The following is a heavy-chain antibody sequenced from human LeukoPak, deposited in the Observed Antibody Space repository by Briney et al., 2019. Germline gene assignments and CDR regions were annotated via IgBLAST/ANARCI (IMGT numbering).Heavy chain of an antibody. CDR2: INPSGGST. CDR3: ARERQQPYYFDY. Sequence: ASVKVSCKASGYTFTNFYIHWVRQAPGQGLEWMGIINPSGGSTSYTQKFQGRVTMTRDTSTSTVYMELSSLRSEDTAVYYCARERQQPYYFDYWGQGTLVNVSS. D-gene: IGHD6-13*01. J-gene: IGHJ4*02. CDR1: GYTFTNFY. V-gene: IGHV1-46*03.